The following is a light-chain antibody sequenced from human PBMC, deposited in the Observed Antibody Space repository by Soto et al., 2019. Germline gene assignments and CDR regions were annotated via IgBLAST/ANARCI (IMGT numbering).Light chain of an antibody. Sequence: DIVLTQYPVTLSLSPGERATLSCRASESVSSYLAWYQQNPGQAPRLLIYYASNRATGIPARFSGSGSGTDFTLTSSSLEPEDFAVYYCQERSNWPLPFGGVTLVDIK. V-gene: IGKV3-11*01. CDR2: YAS. CDR3: QERSNWPLP. J-gene: IGKJ4*02. CDR1: ESVSSY.